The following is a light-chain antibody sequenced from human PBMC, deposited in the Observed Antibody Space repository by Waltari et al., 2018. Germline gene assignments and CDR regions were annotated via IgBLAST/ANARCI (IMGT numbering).Light chain of an antibody. CDR2: RDN. V-gene: IGLV1-47*01. J-gene: IGLJ3*02. Sequence: QSVLTQPPSASGTPGQRVTISCSGSNSNIGSNSIYWYQQFPGTAHKLLICRDNQRPSGVPDRFSGSKSGTSASLVISGLRSEDDADYYCATWDNSLSGRVFGGGTRVTVL. CDR1: NSNIGSNS. CDR3: ATWDNSLSGRV.